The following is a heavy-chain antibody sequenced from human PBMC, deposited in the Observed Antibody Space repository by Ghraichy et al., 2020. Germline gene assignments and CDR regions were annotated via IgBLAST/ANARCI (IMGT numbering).Heavy chain of an antibody. V-gene: IGHV3-30*04. CDR1: EFTFSSYA. CDR2: ISKDGINK. D-gene: IGHD3-9*01. CDR3: ARDRGSHILTGSAFDI. J-gene: IGHJ3*02. Sequence: GGSLRLSCAASEFTFSSYAMDWVRQAPGKGLEWVAAISKDGINKYYTDSVKGRFTISRDNSENTLYLQVDSLTREDTAVYYCARDRGSHILTGSAFDIWGQGTMVTVSS.